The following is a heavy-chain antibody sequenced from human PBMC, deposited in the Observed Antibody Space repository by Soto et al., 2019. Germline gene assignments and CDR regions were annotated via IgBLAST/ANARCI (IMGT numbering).Heavy chain of an antibody. Sequence: GGSLRLSCAASGLTVSSNYMSWVRQTPGKELEWVSVIYRGGSTYYADSVDDRFTISRDNSKNTLYLQMNSLRVEDTALYYCAKMDYSHGYGFFAHWGQATLVPVSP. D-gene: IGHD5-18*01. CDR2: IYRGGST. J-gene: IGHJ4*02. CDR1: GLTVSSNY. CDR3: AKMDYSHGYGFFAH. V-gene: IGHV3-66*01.